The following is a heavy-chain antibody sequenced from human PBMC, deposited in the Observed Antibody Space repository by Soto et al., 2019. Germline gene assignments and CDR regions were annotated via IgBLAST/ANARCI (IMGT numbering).Heavy chain of an antibody. CDR3: ARDQAAHVDTAMDFDY. Sequence: QVQLVQSGAEGKKPGSSVKVSCKASGGTFSSYAISWVRQAPGQGLEWMGGIIPIFGTANYAQKFQGRVTSTADESTSTAYMELSSLRSEDTAVYYCARDQAAHVDTAMDFDYWGQGTLVTVSS. CDR1: GGTFSSYA. V-gene: IGHV1-69*01. CDR2: IIPIFGTA. J-gene: IGHJ4*02. D-gene: IGHD5-18*01.